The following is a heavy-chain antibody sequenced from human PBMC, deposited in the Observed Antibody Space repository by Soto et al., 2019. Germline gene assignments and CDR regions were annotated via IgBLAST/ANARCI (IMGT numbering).Heavy chain of an antibody. CDR3: AREYYYDSGGSTTRPYYGMDV. CDR2: IYPGDSDT. V-gene: IGHV5-51*01. CDR1: GYSFTSYW. Sequence: GESLKISCKGSGYSFTSYWIGWVRQMPGKGLEWMGIIYPGDSDTRYSPSFQGQVTISADKSISTAYLQWSSLKASDTAVYFCAREYYYDSGGSTTRPYYGMDVWGQGTTVTVSS. D-gene: IGHD3-22*01. J-gene: IGHJ6*02.